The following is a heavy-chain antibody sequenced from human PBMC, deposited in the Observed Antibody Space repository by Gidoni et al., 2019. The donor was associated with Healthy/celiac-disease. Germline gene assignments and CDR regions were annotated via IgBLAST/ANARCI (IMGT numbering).Heavy chain of an antibody. J-gene: IGHJ6*02. V-gene: IGHV3-23*01. CDR1: GFTFGSYA. D-gene: IGHD4-17*01. CDR3: AKDRGPQDAYGDGYGMDV. Sequence: EVQLLESGGGLVQPGGSLSLSFAAPGFTFGSYAMSWVRQAPGRGLEWVSAISGSGGSTYYADSVKGRFTISRDNSKNTLYLQMNSLRAEDTAVYYRAKDRGPQDAYGDGYGMDVWGQGTTVTVSS. CDR2: ISGSGGST.